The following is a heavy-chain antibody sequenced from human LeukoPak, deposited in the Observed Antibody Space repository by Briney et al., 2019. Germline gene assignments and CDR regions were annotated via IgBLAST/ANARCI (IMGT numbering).Heavy chain of an antibody. V-gene: IGHV3-48*01. J-gene: IGHJ4*02. D-gene: IGHD3-22*01. CDR1: GFSFSSYR. CDR3: ARDRSRGVVVILSYFDY. CDR2: ISSSSSTI. Sequence: QAGGSLRLSCAASGFSFSSYRVNWVLQAPGKGLEWVSYISSSSSTIYYADSVKGRFTISRDNAKNSLYLQMNSLRAEDTAVYYCARDRSRGVVVILSYFDYWGQGTLVTVSS.